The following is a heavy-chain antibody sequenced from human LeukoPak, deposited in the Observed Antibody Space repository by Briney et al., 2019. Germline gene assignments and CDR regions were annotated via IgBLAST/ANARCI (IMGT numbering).Heavy chain of an antibody. J-gene: IGHJ5*02. V-gene: IGHV1-2*02. CDR2: INPNSGGT. CDR3: ARDSRIWFGELGSWFDP. CDR1: GYTFTGFY. Sequence: ASVKVSCKASGYTFTGFYMHWVRQAPGQGLEWMGWINPNSGGTNYAQKFQGRVTMTRDTSISTAYMELSRLRSDDTAVYYCARDSRIWFGELGSWFDPWGQGTLVTVSS. D-gene: IGHD3-10*01.